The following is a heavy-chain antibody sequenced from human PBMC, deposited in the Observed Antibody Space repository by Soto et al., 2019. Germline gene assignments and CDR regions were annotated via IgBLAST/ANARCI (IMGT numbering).Heavy chain of an antibody. CDR3: AAELGFGKLSVV. V-gene: IGHV1-69*01. D-gene: IGHD3-10*01. CDR2: IIPLFGTT. CDR1: GDTFKNCV. Sequence: QVQVVQSGVEVRRPGSSVKVSCKASGDTFKNCVISWVRQAPGQGLEWMGGIIPLFGTTDFAQRFQGRLTIKTDESTTTAYMELSRLRSEDTATYYCAAELGFGKLSVVWGQGTTVIVSS. J-gene: IGHJ6*02.